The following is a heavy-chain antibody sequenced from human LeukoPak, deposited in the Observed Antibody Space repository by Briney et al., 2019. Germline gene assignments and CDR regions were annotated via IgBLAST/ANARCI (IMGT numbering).Heavy chain of an antibody. CDR1: GGSISSGYY. Sequence: SETLSLTCTVSGGSISSGYYWGWIRQPPGKGLEWIGSIYHSGSTYYNPSLKSRVTISVDTSKNQFSLKLSSVTAADTAVYYCARDYSGSYPFDYWGQGTLVTVSS. J-gene: IGHJ4*02. CDR2: IYHSGST. CDR3: ARDYSGSYPFDY. D-gene: IGHD1-26*01. V-gene: IGHV4-38-2*02.